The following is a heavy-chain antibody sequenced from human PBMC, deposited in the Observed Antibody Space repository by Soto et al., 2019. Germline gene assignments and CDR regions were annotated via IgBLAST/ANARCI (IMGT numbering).Heavy chain of an antibody. CDR2: IRASGGST. CDR1: GFTFSSYA. CDR3: AKGGYTSPFDY. D-gene: IGHD5-12*01. J-gene: IGHJ4*02. V-gene: IGHV3-23*01. Sequence: GGSLRLSCAASGFTFSSYAMTWVRQAPGKRLEWVSTIRASGGSTYYADSMQGRFTISRDNSMNTVFLHMNSLRAEDTAIYYCAKGGYTSPFDYWGLGNLVTVSS.